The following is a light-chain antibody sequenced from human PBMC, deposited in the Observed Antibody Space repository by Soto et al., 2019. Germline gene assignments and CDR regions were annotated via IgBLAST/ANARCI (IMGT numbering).Light chain of an antibody. Sequence: EIVLSQSPDTLSLSPGERATLSCRASQSVSSNSLAWYQQKPGQAPRLLIYGASRRATGVPDRFSGSGSGTDFTLTIRRLEPEDFAVYSCQQYGSSPLTLGGGTRVEIK. V-gene: IGKV3-20*01. J-gene: IGKJ4*01. CDR1: QSVSSNS. CDR2: GAS. CDR3: QQYGSSPLT.